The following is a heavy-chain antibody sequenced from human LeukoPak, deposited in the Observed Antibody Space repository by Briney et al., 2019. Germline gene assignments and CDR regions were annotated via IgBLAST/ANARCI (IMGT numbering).Heavy chain of an antibody. D-gene: IGHD3-22*01. CDR3: ARGRGLVVINLYFDY. V-gene: IGHV3-30*02. J-gene: IGHJ4*02. CDR1: GFTFSTYG. CDR2: IRSDGSNK. Sequence: GGSLRLSCAASGFTFSTYGMHWVRQAPGKGLEWVAFIRSDGSNKYYADSVKGRFTISRDNSKNTLYLQMNSLRAEDTAVYYCARGRGLVVINLYFDYWGQGTLVTVSS.